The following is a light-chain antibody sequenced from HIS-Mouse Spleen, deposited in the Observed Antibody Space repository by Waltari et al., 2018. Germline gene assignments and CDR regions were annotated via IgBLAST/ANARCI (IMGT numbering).Light chain of an antibody. CDR3: QQLNSYPPT. CDR1: QGISSY. CDR2: AAS. V-gene: IGKV1-9*01. Sequence: DIQLTQSPSFLSASVGDRVIITCRASQGISSYLAWYQQKPVKAPKLLIYAASTLQSGVPSRFSGSGSGTEFTLTISSLQPEDFATYYCQQLNSYPPTFGQGTKVEIK. J-gene: IGKJ1*01.